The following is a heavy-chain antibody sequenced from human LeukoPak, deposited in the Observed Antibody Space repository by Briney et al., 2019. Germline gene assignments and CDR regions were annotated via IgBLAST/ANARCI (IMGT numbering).Heavy chain of an antibody. J-gene: IGHJ6*02. CDR2: ISYDGSYK. D-gene: IGHD1-1*01. V-gene: IGHV3-30*03. Sequence: GGSLRLSCAASGFTFSSYGMHWVRQAPGKELEWVAVISYDGSYKYYADSVKGRFTISRDNSNNTLYLQMNSLRAEDTAVYYCAHGRTPMDYYYYGMDVWGQGTTVTVSS. CDR3: AHGRTPMDYYYYGMDV. CDR1: GFTFSSYG.